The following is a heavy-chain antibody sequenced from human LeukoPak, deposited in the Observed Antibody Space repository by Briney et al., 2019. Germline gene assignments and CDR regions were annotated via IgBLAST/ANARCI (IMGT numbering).Heavy chain of an antibody. J-gene: IGHJ4*02. CDR3: ARDRPRFWSGYPVSEFDY. V-gene: IGHV1-18*01. CDR1: DYTFPSFG. D-gene: IGHD3-3*01. Sequence: ASVKVSCKASDYTFPSFGISWVRQAPGQGLEWMGRISAYNGNTNYAQKLQGRVTMTTDTSTSTAYMELRSLRSDDTAVYYCARDRPRFWSGYPVSEFDYWGQGTLVTVSS. CDR2: ISAYNGNT.